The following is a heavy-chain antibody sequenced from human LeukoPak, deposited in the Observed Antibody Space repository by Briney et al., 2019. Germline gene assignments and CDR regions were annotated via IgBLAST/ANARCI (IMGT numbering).Heavy chain of an antibody. CDR1: GFTFSDYH. Sequence: PGGSLRLSCAASGFTFSDYHMNWIRQAPGKGLEWISYISSSGSTIYYADSVQGRFTISRDNAKNSLYLQMNSLRVEDTAVYFCATFDAFDIWGQGTMLTVSS. V-gene: IGHV3-11*04. CDR2: ISSSGSTI. J-gene: IGHJ3*02. CDR3: ATFDAFDI.